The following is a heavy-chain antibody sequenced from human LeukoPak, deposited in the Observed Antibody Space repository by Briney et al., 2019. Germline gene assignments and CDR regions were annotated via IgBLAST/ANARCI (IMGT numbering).Heavy chain of an antibody. CDR2: INGHNGVT. CDR3: ARVTYFYDRSGYKGDPPNDY. J-gene: IGHJ4*02. D-gene: IGHD3-22*01. V-gene: IGHV1-2*02. Sequence: ASLKVSCKASEYPFTGYFMYWGRHGPVQGLEWSGGINGHNGVTSYAQQFQGRVTMSRDTSISTAYLELRRLTADEPAVYYRARVTYFYDRSGYKGDPPNDYWGQGPLVSVSS. CDR1: EYPFTGYF.